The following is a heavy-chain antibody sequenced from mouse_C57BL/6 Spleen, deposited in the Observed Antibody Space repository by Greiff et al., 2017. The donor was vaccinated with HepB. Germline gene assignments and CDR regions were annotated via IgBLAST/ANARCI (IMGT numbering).Heavy chain of an antibody. J-gene: IGHJ3*01. D-gene: IGHD3-2*02. CDR2: IDPETGGT. V-gene: IGHV1-15*01. Sequence: QVHVKQSGAELVRPGASVTLSCKASGYTFTDYEMHWVKQTPVHGLEWIGAIDPETGGTAYNQKFKGKAILTADKSSSTAYMELRSLTSEDSAVYYCTRGDSSGYWFAYWGQGTLVTVSA. CDR3: TRGDSSGYWFAY. CDR1: GYTFTDYE.